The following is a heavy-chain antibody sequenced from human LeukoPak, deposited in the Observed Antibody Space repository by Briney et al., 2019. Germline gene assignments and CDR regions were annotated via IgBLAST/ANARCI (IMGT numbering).Heavy chain of an antibody. Sequence: GGSLRLSCAASGFTFSSYAMSWVRQAPGKGLEWVSAISGSGGSTYYADSVKGRFTISRDNSKNTLYLQMNSLRAEDTAVYYCAKPGGDIVLMVYALAWAWFDPWGQGTLVTVSS. CDR2: ISGSGGST. J-gene: IGHJ5*02. V-gene: IGHV3-23*01. CDR3: AKPGGDIVLMVYALAWAWFDP. D-gene: IGHD2-8*01. CDR1: GFTFSSYA.